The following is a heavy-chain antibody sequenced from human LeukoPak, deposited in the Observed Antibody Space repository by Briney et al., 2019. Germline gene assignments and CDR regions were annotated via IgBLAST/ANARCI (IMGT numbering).Heavy chain of an antibody. CDR3: ARAPYYDFWSGYPSSDFMDV. V-gene: IGHV4-34*01. Sequence: SETLSLTCAVYGGSFSGYYWSWIRQPPGEGVEWIGEINHSGSTNYNPSLKSRVTISVDTSKNQFSLKLSSVTAADTAVYYCARAPYYDFWSGYPSSDFMDVWGQGTTVTVSS. CDR2: INHSGST. D-gene: IGHD3-3*01. CDR1: GGSFSGYY. J-gene: IGHJ6*02.